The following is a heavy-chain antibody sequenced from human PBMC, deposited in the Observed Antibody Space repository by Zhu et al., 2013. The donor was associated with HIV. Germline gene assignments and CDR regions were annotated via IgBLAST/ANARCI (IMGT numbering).Heavy chain of an antibody. Sequence: QVQLVQSGAEVKKPGSSVKVSCKASGGTFSSYAISWVRQAPGQGLEWMGGIIPIFGTANYAQKFQGRVTITADKSTSTAYMELSSLRSEDTAVYYCAREITGTTPIYYYYGMDVWGQGTTVTVSS. D-gene: IGHD1-7*01. CDR3: AREITGTTPIYYYYGMDV. V-gene: IGHV1-69*06. CDR1: GGTFSSYA. CDR2: IIPIFGTA. J-gene: IGHJ6*02.